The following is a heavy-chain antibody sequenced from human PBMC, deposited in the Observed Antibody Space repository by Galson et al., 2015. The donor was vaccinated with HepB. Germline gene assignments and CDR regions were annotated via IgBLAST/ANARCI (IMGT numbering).Heavy chain of an antibody. CDR3: AAAYQELPPGY. CDR2: INPNSGGT. Sequence: SVKVSCKAFGYTFTNYYMNWVRQAPGQGLDWMGWINPNSGGTNYAQKFQGRVTMTRDTSISTAYMELCSLSSDDTAVYHCAAAYQELPPGYWGQGTLLTVSS. CDR1: GYTFTNYY. D-gene: IGHD1-26*01. V-gene: IGHV1-2*02. J-gene: IGHJ4*02.